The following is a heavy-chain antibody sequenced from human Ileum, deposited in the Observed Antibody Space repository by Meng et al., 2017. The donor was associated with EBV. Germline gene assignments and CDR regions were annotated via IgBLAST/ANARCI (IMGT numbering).Heavy chain of an antibody. CDR3: AREVGQGWYYFDY. V-gene: IGHV7-4-1*02. CDR2: INSNTGNS. CDR1: GYTFRSHA. D-gene: IGHD6-19*01. Sequence: VQLVTSWVELRKPGASVKVSCKASGYTFRSHAMSWVRQAPGQGLEWMGWINSNTGNSTYAQGFTGRFVFSLDTSVSTAYLHINSLKTEDTAVYYCAREVGQGWYYFDYWGQGTLVTVSS. J-gene: IGHJ4*02.